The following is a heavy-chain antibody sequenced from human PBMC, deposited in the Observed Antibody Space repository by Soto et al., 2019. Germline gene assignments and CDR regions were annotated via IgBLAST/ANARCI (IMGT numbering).Heavy chain of an antibody. Sequence: GGSLRLSCAASGFTFSSYAMHWVRQAPGKGLEWVAVISYDGSNKYYADSVKGRFTISRDNSKNTLYLQMNSLRAEDTAVYYCARDQRQWGQGTLVTVSS. CDR1: GFTFSSYA. CDR3: ARDQRQ. V-gene: IGHV3-30-3*01. CDR2: ISYDGSNK. J-gene: IGHJ4*02.